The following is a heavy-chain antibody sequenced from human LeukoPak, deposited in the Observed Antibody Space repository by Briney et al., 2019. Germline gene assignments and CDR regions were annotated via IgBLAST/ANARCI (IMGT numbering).Heavy chain of an antibody. D-gene: IGHD3-22*01. CDR2: ISSSSSYI. Sequence: GGSLRLSCAASGFTFSSYSMNWVRQAPAKGLEWVSSISSSSSYIYYADSVKGRFTISRDNAKNSLYLQMNSLRAEDTAVYYCARVFRGAYYDSSGPVDYWGQGTLVTVSS. CDR1: GFTFSSYS. CDR3: ARVFRGAYYDSSGPVDY. J-gene: IGHJ4*02. V-gene: IGHV3-21*01.